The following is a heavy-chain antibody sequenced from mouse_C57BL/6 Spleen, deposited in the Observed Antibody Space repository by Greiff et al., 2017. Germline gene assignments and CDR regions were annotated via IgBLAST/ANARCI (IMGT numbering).Heavy chain of an antibody. V-gene: IGHV14-4*01. Sequence: VQLQQSGAELVRPGASVKLSCTASGFNIKDDYMHWVKQRPEQGLEWIGGIYPENGDTEYASKFRGKATITADTSSNTAYLQLSSLTSEDTAVYYCTRTYYSNYRAMDYWGQGTSVTVSS. CDR1: GFNIKDDY. CDR3: TRTYYSNYRAMDY. CDR2: IYPENGDT. D-gene: IGHD2-5*01. J-gene: IGHJ4*01.